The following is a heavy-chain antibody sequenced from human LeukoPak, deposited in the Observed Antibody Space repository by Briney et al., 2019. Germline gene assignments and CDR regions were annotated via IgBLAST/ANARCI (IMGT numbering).Heavy chain of an antibody. Sequence: GGSLRLSCAASGFTFSSYGMHWVRQAPGKGLEWVAVISYDGKNKYYADSVKGRFTISRDNAKNSLYLQMNSLRAEDTAVYYCARDSAAAGPGAFDYWGQGTLVTVSS. CDR2: ISYDGKNK. CDR1: GFTFSSYG. J-gene: IGHJ4*02. V-gene: IGHV3-30*03. D-gene: IGHD6-13*01. CDR3: ARDSAAAGPGAFDY.